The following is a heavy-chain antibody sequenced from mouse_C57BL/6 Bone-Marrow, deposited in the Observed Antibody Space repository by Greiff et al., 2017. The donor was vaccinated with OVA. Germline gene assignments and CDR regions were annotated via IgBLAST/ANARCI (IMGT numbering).Heavy chain of an antibody. CDR1: GFTFTDYY. CDR3: TTRQREDY. Sequence: VQLQQSGAELVRPGASVKLSCTASGFTFTDYYMHWVKQRPEQGLEWIGWIDPENGDTKYASKFQGKATVTADTSSNTAYLQLSSLTSEDTAVYYCTTRQREDYWGQGTTLTVSS. D-gene: IGHD3-2*01. V-gene: IGHV14-4*01. CDR2: IDPENGDT. J-gene: IGHJ2*01.